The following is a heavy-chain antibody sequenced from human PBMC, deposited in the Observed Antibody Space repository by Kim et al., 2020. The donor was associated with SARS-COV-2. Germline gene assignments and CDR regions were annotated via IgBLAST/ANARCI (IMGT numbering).Heavy chain of an antibody. J-gene: IGHJ6*02. CDR2: IYYSGST. D-gene: IGHD3-16*02. CDR1: GGSISSGGYY. V-gene: IGHV4-31*03. CDR3: AGDPLKNPVPLGYYYYYCMDV. Sequence: SETLSLTCTVSGGSISSGGYYWSWIRQHPGKGLEWIGYIYYSGSTYDNPSLKSRVTISVDTSKNQFSLKLSSVTAADTAVYYCAGDPLKNPVPLGYYYYYCMDVWGQGTTVTVSS.